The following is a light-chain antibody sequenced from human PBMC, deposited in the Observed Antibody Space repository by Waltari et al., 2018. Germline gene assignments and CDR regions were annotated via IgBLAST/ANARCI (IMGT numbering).Light chain of an antibody. J-gene: IGLJ2*01. Sequence: QSALTQPPSASGSPGQSVTISCTGTSSDVGAYNYVSWYQQHPGKAPKHMIYEVNKRPAGVPDRFSGSKSGNTASLTVSGLQAEDEADYYCSSYGGSSNCHVVFGGGTKLTVL. V-gene: IGLV2-8*01. CDR1: SSDVGAYNY. CDR2: EVN. CDR3: SSYGGSSNCHVV.